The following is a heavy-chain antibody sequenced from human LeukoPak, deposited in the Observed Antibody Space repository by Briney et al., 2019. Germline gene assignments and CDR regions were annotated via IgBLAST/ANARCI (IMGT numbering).Heavy chain of an antibody. CDR1: GFTFSSYG. CDR2: ISYDGSNK. J-gene: IGHJ1*01. Sequence: GGSLRLSCAASGFTFSSYGMHWVRQAPGKGLEWVAVISYDGSNKYYADSVKGRFTISRDNSKNTLYLQMNSLRAEDTAVYYCAKDPYYDMIAEYFQHWGQGTLVTVSS. CDR3: AKDPYYDMIAEYFQH. D-gene: IGHD3-22*01. V-gene: IGHV3-30*18.